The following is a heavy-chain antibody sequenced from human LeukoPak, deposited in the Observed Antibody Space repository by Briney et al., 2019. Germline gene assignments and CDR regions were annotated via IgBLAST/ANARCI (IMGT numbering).Heavy chain of an antibody. CDR2: IIPILGIA. D-gene: IGHD4-23*01. CDR1: RGTFISYA. J-gene: IGHJ6*02. CDR3: ARDRDYGGNYYYYGMDV. Sequence: ASVTVSCMPSRGTFISYAISWVRQPPGQGVGWVGRIIPILGIANYAQKFQARVTITADKSTSTAYMKRSSLRSEEMSVYYWARDRDYGGNYYYYGMDVWGQGTTVTVSS. V-gene: IGHV1-69*04.